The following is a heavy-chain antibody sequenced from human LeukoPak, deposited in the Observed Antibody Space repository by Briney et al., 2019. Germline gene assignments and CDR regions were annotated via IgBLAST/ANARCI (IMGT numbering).Heavy chain of an antibody. Sequence: QPGRSLRLSCAASGFTFSNYAMHWVSQAPGMGLEWVAAISDDGGNRYYADSVKGRIAISRDNSRNTLYLQMNSLRPEDTAVYYCALGHYGGFSDYWGQETLVTVSS. D-gene: IGHD4-23*01. J-gene: IGHJ4*02. CDR2: ISDDGGNR. V-gene: IGHV3-30*09. CDR1: GFTFSNYA. CDR3: ALGHYGGFSDY.